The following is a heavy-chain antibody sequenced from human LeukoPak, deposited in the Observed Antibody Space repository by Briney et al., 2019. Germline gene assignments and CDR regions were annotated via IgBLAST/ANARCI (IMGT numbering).Heavy chain of an antibody. J-gene: IGHJ4*02. V-gene: IGHV3-48*02. D-gene: IGHD2-2*01. CDR3: AILIPASFDS. Sequence: AGTLTLSCVASGFTFSSYSMNWVRQPPGKGLEWIAYICSSRSADYYADSVKGRFTISRDNSKHFLFLQMNILSDDDAAVYYCAILIPASFDSWGQGTLVSASS. CDR2: ICSSRSAD. CDR1: GFTFSSYS.